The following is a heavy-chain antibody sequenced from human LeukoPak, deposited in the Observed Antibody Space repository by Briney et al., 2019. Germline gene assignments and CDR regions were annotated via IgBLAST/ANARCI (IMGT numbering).Heavy chain of an antibody. Sequence: GGSLRLSCAASGVTFSSYSMNWVRQAPGKGLEWVSSISSRSTYIYYADSVKGRFTISRDNAKNSLYLQMNSLRAEDTAVYYCARDNGGFDYWGQGTLVTVSS. J-gene: IGHJ4*02. CDR1: GVTFSSYS. CDR3: ARDNGGFDY. CDR2: ISSRSTYI. D-gene: IGHD2-8*01. V-gene: IGHV3-21*01.